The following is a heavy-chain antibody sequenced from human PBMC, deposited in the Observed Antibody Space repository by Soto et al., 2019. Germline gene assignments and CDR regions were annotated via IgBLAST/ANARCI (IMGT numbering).Heavy chain of an antibody. V-gene: IGHV4-31*03. CDR1: GGSISSGDYY. CDR3: ARDRYSGYQYDF. CDR2: IYYSGST. J-gene: IGHJ4*02. Sequence: QVQLQESGPGLVKPSQTLSLTCTVSGGSISSGDYYWSWIRQHPGKGLEWIGYIYYSGSTYYNPSLKSRVTVSVDTSKNQFSLKLNSVTAADTAVYYCARDRYSGYQYDFWGQGTLVTVSS. D-gene: IGHD5-12*01.